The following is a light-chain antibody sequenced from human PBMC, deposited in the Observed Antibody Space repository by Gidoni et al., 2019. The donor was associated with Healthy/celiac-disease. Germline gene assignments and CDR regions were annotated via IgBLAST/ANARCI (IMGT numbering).Light chain of an antibody. CDR2: GAS. CDR1: QSVSSSY. CDR3: QQYGSALGT. J-gene: IGKJ1*01. Sequence: EIVLTQSPGTLSLSPGERATLSCRASQSVSSSYLSWYQQKPGQAPRLHIYGASSRATGIPDRFSGSGSGTDFTLTISRLEPEDFAVYYCQQYGSALGTFGQGTKVEIK. V-gene: IGKV3-20*01.